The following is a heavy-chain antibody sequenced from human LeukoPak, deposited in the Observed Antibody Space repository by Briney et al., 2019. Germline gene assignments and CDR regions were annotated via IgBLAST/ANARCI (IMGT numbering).Heavy chain of an antibody. CDR2: IYTSGST. CDR3: ARVLKGRAPFDY. J-gene: IGHJ4*02. Sequence: KASETLSLTCTVSGGSISSGSYYWSWIRQPAGKGLEWIGRIYTSGSTNYNPSLKSRVTISVDTSKNQFSLKLSSVTAADTAVYYCARVLKGRAPFDYWGQGTLVTVSS. CDR1: GGSISSGSYY. V-gene: IGHV4-61*02.